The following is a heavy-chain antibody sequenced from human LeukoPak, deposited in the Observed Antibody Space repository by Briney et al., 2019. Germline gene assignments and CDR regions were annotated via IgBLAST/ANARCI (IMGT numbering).Heavy chain of an antibody. V-gene: IGHV3-30*02. CDR1: GFTFSSYG. J-gene: IGHJ4*02. D-gene: IGHD3-10*01. CDR3: AKDPGYGSGSTSAFDY. Sequence: PGGSLRLSCAASGFTFSSYGMHWVRQAPGKGLEWVAFIRYDGSNKYYADSVKGRFTISRDNSKNTLYLQMNSLRAEDTAVYYCAKDPGYGSGSTSAFDYWGQGTLVTVSS. CDR2: IRYDGSNK.